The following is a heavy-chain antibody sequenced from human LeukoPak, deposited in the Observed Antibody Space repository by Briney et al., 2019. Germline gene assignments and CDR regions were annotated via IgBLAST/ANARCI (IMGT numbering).Heavy chain of an antibody. D-gene: IGHD3-10*01. Sequence: ASVKVSCKASGYTFTSYYIHWVRQAPGEGLEGMGLINPSGGSTNYAQKFQGRVTMPRDTSTSTVDMELSSLTSEDTAVYYCARGPSITMVRGGQWYYYMDVWGKGTTVTISS. CDR1: GYTFTSYY. J-gene: IGHJ6*03. CDR2: INPSGGST. CDR3: ARGPSITMVRGGQWYYYMDV. V-gene: IGHV1-46*01.